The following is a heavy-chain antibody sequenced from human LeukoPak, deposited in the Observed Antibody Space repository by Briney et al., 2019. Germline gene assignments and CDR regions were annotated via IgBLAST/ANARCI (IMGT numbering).Heavy chain of an antibody. Sequence: SETLSLTCIVSGGSISSSSYYWGWIRQPPGKGLEWIGNIYYSGSTYYNPSLKSRVTISVDTSKNQFSLKLSSVTAADTAVFYCARVRFCTGGSCYSGGYYGMDVWGQGTTVTVSS. D-gene: IGHD2-15*01. CDR2: IYYSGST. CDR3: ARVRFCTGGSCYSGGYYGMDV. V-gene: IGHV4-39*07. CDR1: GGSISSSSYY. J-gene: IGHJ6*02.